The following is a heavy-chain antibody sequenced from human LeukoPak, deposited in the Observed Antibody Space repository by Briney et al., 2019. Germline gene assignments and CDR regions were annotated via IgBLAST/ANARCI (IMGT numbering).Heavy chain of an antibody. Sequence: PGGTLRLSCAASGFTFSDYWINWVRQAPGTGLEWVANIKQDGSEKSYVDSVKGRFTISRDNAKNSLYLQMNSLRAEDSAVYYCARDFWSASGSGPFDYWGQGTLVTVSS. V-gene: IGHV3-7*01. CDR1: GFTFSDYW. CDR3: ARDFWSASGSGPFDY. D-gene: IGHD3-10*01. CDR2: IKQDGSEK. J-gene: IGHJ4*02.